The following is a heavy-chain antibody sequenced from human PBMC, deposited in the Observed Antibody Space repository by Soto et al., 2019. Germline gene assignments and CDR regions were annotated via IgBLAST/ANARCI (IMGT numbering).Heavy chain of an antibody. D-gene: IGHD1-1*01. CDR2: ISSNSNYI. Sequence: GGSLRLSCAASGFTFSSYSMNWVRQAPGKGLEWVSSISSNSNYIYYADSVKGRFTISRDNAKNSLYLQMNSLRAEDTAVYYCARDSRVERQHAFDIWGQGTVVTVSS. J-gene: IGHJ3*02. CDR1: GFTFSSYS. CDR3: ARDSRVERQHAFDI. V-gene: IGHV3-21*01.